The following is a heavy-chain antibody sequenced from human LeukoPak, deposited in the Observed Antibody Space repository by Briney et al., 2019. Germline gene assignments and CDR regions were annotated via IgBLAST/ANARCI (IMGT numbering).Heavy chain of an antibody. V-gene: IGHV3-11*05. D-gene: IGHD1-26*01. CDR3: ASDGGIVGALEGFDI. J-gene: IGHJ3*02. Sequence: GGSLRLSCAASGFTFSDCCMSCLRQAPGKGLEWVSYISSSSSYTNYADSVKGRFTISRDNAKNSLYLQMNSLRAEDTAVYYCASDGGIVGALEGFDIWGQGTMVTVSS. CDR1: GFTFSDCC. CDR2: ISSSSSYT.